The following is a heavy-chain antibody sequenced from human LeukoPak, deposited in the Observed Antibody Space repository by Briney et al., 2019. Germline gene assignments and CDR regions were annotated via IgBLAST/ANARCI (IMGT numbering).Heavy chain of an antibody. J-gene: IGHJ4*02. CDR3: ARGAGRSGSDY. Sequence: PGGSLRLSCAASGFSFSDHYMTWVRQAPGKGLEWLSYISGSGSDIDYAGSVKGRFTISRDNAKNSLYLQMNILRAEDTAVYYCARGAGRSGSDYWGRGTLVTVSS. D-gene: IGHD6-19*01. CDR2: ISGSGSDI. CDR1: GFSFSDHY. V-gene: IGHV3-11*01.